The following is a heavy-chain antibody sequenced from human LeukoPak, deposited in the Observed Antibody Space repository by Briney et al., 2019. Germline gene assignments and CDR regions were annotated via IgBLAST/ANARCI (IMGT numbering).Heavy chain of an antibody. J-gene: IGHJ3*02. V-gene: IGHV4-39*07. CDR3: ARAPATGAFDI. D-gene: IGHD5-12*01. CDR2: IYYSGST. Sequence: PSETLSLTCTVSGGSISSSSYYWGWIRQPPGKGLEWIGSIYYSGSTYYNPSLKSRVTISVDTSKNQFSLKLSSVTAADTAVYYCARAPATGAFDIWGQGTMVTVSS. CDR1: GGSISSSSYY.